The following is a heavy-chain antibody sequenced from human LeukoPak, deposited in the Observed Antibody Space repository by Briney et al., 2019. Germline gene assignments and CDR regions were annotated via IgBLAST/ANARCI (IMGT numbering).Heavy chain of an antibody. J-gene: IGHJ4*02. D-gene: IGHD1-26*01. V-gene: IGHV3-7*03. CDR1: GFTFSTYG. CDR2: IKQDGSEK. Sequence: GRSLRLSCAASGFTFSTYGIHWVRQAPGKGLEWVASIKQDGSEKYYVDSVKGRFTISRDNAKNSLYLQMNSLRAEDTAVYYCARDGTSIVGSLDYWGQGTLVTVSS. CDR3: ARDGTSIVGSLDY.